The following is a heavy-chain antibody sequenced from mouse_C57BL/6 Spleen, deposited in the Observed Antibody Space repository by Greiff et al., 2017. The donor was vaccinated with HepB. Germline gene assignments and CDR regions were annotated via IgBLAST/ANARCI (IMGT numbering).Heavy chain of an antibody. CDR1: GYSFTDYN. Sequence: EVQLQQSGPELVKPGASVKISCKASGYSFTDYNMNWVKQSNGKSLEWIGVINPNYGTTSCNQKFKGKATLTVDQSSSTAYMQLNSLTSEDSAVYYCARGGAITTVVEAWFAYWGQGTLVTVSA. J-gene: IGHJ3*01. D-gene: IGHD1-1*01. CDR3: ARGGAITTVVEAWFAY. V-gene: IGHV1-39*01. CDR2: INPNYGTT.